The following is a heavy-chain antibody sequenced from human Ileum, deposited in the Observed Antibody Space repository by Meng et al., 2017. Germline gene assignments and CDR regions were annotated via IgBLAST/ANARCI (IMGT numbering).Heavy chain of an antibody. V-gene: IGHV3-21*01. Sequence: VQLVESGGGLVKSGGSLRLSCAASGFTFSSYSMNWVRQASGKGLEWVSSISSTSGYIYYADSVKGRFTISRDNAKNSLYLQMNSLRAEDTAVYYCASDYWGQGTLVTVSS. CDR2: ISSTSGYI. CDR1: GFTFSSYS. J-gene: IGHJ4*02. CDR3: ASDY.